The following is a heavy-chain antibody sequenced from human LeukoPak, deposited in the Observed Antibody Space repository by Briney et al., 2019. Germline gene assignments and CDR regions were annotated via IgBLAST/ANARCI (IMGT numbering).Heavy chain of an antibody. CDR2: IYHSGST. J-gene: IGHJ6*03. D-gene: IGHD3-3*01. CDR1: GGSISSGGYY. Sequence: PSETLSLTCTVSGGSISSGGYYWSWIRQPPGKGLEWIGYIYHSGSTYYNPSLKSRVTISVDTSKNQFSLKLSSVTAADTAVYYCARGEDFWSGYYTGNYYYYMDVWGKGTTVTVSS. CDR3: ARGEDFWSGYYTGNYYYYMDV. V-gene: IGHV4-30-2*01.